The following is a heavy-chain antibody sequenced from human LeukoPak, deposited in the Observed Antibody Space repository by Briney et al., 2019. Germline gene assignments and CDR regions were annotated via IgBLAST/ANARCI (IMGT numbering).Heavy chain of an antibody. J-gene: IGHJ4*02. CDR1: GHSISIYY. CDR3: ARAEKAVTGTLDS. D-gene: IGHD6-19*01. Sequence: SETLSLTCTVSGHSISIYYWSWIRQSPGKELEWIGYMYNRGSTIYNPSLKSRLTISTDTSKNQFSLRLTSVTAADTAVYYCARAEKAVTGTLDSWGQGTLITVSS. CDR2: MYNRGST. V-gene: IGHV4-59*01.